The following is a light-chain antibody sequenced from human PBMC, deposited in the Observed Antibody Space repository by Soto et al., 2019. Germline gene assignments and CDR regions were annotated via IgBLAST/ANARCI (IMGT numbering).Light chain of an antibody. V-gene: IGKV3-15*01. J-gene: IGKJ4*01. CDR2: GAS. CDR1: QRVSSN. Sequence: EIVMTQSPATLYVSPGERATLACRASQRVSSNLAWYQQKPGQAPRLLIYGASTMATVIPARFSGSGSGTELTLTISSRQSEDFAVYYCQQYNNWPPLTFGGGNQVEIK. CDR3: QQYNNWPPLT.